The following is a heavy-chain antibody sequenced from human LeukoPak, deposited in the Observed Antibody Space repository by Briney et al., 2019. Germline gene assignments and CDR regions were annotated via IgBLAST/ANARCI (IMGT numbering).Heavy chain of an antibody. Sequence: KSSETLSLTCSVSGGSINNNNYFWVWIRHPPGKGLEWIGSIYYSGDTYYNPSLKSRVTISVDTSENQFSLKLSSVTAADTAVYYCARHTKFVLMNRNPLDFDYWGQGTLVTVSS. V-gene: IGHV4-39*01. CDR1: GGSINNNNYF. CDR3: ARHTKFVLMNRNPLDFDY. J-gene: IGHJ4*02. CDR2: IYYSGDT. D-gene: IGHD2-8*01.